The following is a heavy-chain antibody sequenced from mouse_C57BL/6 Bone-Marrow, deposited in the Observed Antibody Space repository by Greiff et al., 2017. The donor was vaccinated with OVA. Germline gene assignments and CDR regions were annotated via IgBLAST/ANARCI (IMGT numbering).Heavy chain of an antibody. CDR3: ARYYSGSSLDY. V-gene: IGHV7-3*01. J-gene: IGHJ2*01. CDR2: IRNKANGYTT. CDR1: GFTFTDYY. D-gene: IGHD1-1*01. Sequence: VQLQQSGGGLVQPGGSLSLSCAASGFTFTDYYMSWVRQPPGKALEWLGFIRNKANGYTTESSASVKGRFTISRDNSQSILYLQMNALRAEDSATYYCARYYSGSSLDYWGQGTTLTVSS.